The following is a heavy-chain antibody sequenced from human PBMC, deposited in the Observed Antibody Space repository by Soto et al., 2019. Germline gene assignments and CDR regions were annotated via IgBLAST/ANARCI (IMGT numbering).Heavy chain of an antibody. CDR1: GYTFTSYY. V-gene: IGHV1-46*01. D-gene: IGHD2-21*01. CDR2: INPSGGST. Sequence: GSSVKVSCKASGYTFTSYYMHWVRQAPGQGLEWMGIINPSGGSTSYAQKFQGRVTMTRDTSTSTAYMELSSLRSEDTAVYYCARELYSCGAECPYYLDYWCQGTSVTVSS. CDR3: ARELYSCGAECPYYLDY. J-gene: IGHJ4*02.